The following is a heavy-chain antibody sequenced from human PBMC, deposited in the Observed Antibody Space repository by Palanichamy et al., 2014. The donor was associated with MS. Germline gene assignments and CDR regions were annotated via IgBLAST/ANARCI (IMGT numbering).Heavy chain of an antibody. Sequence: EVQLLESGGGLVQPGGSLRLSCAASGFTFNNYAMSWVRQAPGEGLEWVSAISGSGGSPYYADSVKGRFTISRDNSKNTLYLQMNSLRAEDTAIYYCAKGTAHTDYVFDYWGQGTLVTVSS. CDR3: AKGTAHTDYVFDY. D-gene: IGHD4-17*01. V-gene: IGHV3-23*01. J-gene: IGHJ4*02. CDR1: GFTFNNYA. CDR2: ISGSGGSP.